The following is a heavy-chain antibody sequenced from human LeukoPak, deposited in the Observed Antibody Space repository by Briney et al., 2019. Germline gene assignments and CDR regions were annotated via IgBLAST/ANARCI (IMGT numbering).Heavy chain of an antibody. V-gene: IGHV4-59*01. CDR1: GGSFSTYY. CDR2: SYYTGSI. CDR3: ARGEGDYRRHWFFDL. D-gene: IGHD4-11*01. Sequence: SETLSLTCTVSGGSFSTYYWSWIRQPPGNGLEWIAYSYYTGSINYNPSLKSRVTISVDRSKNQFSLQLSSVTAADTAVYYCARGEGDYRRHWFFDLWGRGTLVSVSS. J-gene: IGHJ2*01.